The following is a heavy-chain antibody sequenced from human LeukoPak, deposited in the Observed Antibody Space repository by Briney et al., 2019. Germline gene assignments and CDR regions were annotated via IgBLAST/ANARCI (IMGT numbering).Heavy chain of an antibody. CDR3: ASSVAGSRDYYYYYMDV. J-gene: IGHJ6*03. V-gene: IGHV1-69*06. CDR2: IIPIFGTA. Sequence: GASVKVSCKASGYTFTSYDINWVRQAPGQGLEWMGGIIPIFGTANYAQKFQGRVTITADKSTSTAYMELSSLRSEDTAVYYCASSVAGSRDYYYYYMDVWGKGTTVTVSS. CDR1: GYTFTSYD. D-gene: IGHD6-19*01.